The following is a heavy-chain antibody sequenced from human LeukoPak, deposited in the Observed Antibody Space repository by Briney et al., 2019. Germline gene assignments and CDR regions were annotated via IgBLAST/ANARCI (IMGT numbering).Heavy chain of an antibody. CDR2: ISAYNGNT. V-gene: IGHV1-18*01. J-gene: IGHJ6*02. CDR3: ARLPLSRYYDFWSGMDV. CDR1: GYTFTSYG. Sequence: ASVKVSCKASGYTFTSYGLSWVRHAPGQGLEWMGWISAYNGNTNYAQKLQGRVTMTTDTSTSTAYMELRSLRSDDTAVYYCARLPLSRYYDFWSGMDVWGQGTTVTVSS. D-gene: IGHD3-3*01.